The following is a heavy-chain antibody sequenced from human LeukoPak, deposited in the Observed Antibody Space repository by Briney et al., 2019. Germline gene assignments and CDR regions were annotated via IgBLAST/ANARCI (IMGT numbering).Heavy chain of an antibody. V-gene: IGHV4-59*01. Sequence: SETLSLTCTVPGGSISSYYWSWIRQPPGKGPEWIGYIYYSGSTNYNPSLKSRVTISVDTSKNQFSLKLSSVTAADTAVYYCARGSWGWVYDYWGQGTLVTVSS. CDR1: GGSISSYY. CDR2: IYYSGST. J-gene: IGHJ4*02. D-gene: IGHD6-13*01. CDR3: ARGSWGWVYDY.